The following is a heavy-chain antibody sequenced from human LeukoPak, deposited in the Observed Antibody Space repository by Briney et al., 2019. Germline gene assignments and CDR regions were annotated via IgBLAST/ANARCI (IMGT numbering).Heavy chain of an antibody. CDR3: ARLTCSSTSCHCDY. V-gene: IGHV3-21*01. Sequence: GGSLRLSCAASGFTFSSFSMNWVRQAPGKGLEWVSSICSSSSYIYYADSVEGRFTISRDNAKNSLYLQMNSLRAEDTAVYYCARLTCSSTSCHCDYWGQGTLVTVSS. CDR2: ICSSSSYI. J-gene: IGHJ4*02. CDR1: GFTFSSFS. D-gene: IGHD2-2*01.